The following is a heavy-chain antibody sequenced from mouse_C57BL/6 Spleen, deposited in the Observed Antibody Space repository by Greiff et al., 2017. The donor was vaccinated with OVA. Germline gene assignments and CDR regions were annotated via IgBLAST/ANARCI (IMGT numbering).Heavy chain of an antibody. Sequence: VQLQQSGPELVKPGASVKISCKASGYSFTGYYMNWVKQSPEKSLEWIGEINPSTGGTTYNQKFKAKATLTVDKSSSTAYMQRKRLISEGAGDYYCARSGDYPMDYWGQGTSVTVSS. CDR1: GYSFTGYY. J-gene: IGHJ4*01. D-gene: IGHD2-4*01. V-gene: IGHV1-42*01. CDR3: ARSGDYPMDY. CDR2: INPSTGGT.